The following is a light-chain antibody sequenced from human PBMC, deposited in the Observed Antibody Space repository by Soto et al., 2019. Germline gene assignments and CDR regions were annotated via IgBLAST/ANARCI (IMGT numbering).Light chain of an antibody. CDR1: QSISNSY. J-gene: IGKJ1*01. CDR2: GAS. Sequence: EIVMTQSPATLSVSPGERATLSCRASQSISNSYLAWYQQKPGQAPRLLIYGASSRATGIPDRFSGSGSGTDFTLTITRLEPEDFAMYYCQRYDSLRTFGQGTKVDIK. V-gene: IGKV3-20*01. CDR3: QRYDSLRT.